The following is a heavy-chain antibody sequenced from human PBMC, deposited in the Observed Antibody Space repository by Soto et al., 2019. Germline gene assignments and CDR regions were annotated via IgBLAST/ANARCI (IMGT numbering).Heavy chain of an antibody. J-gene: IGHJ4*02. CDR2: ISGSGGST. Sequence: PGGSLRLSCAASGFTFSSYAMSWVRQAPGKGLEWVSAISGSGGSTYYADSVKGRFTISRNNSKNKLYLQMNSLRAEDTVVYYCAKDALDGDLPYFDYWGQGTLVTVSS. CDR1: GFTFSSYA. V-gene: IGHV3-23*01. D-gene: IGHD7-27*01. CDR3: AKDALDGDLPYFDY.